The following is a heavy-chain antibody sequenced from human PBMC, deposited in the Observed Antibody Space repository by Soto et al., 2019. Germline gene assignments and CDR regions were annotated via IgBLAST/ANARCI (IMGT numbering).Heavy chain of an antibody. Sequence: ASVKVSCKSSGYTFTDYYIHWVRQAPGQGLEWMGWINPRSVEGGPGYARKFQARVTMTRDTSISTAFLELSGLRSDDTALYYCARGQGYDWNYADYWGQGTLVTVSS. D-gene: IGHD1-7*01. CDR1: GYTFTDYY. CDR2: INPRSVEGGP. V-gene: IGHV1-2*02. CDR3: ARGQGYDWNYADY. J-gene: IGHJ4*02.